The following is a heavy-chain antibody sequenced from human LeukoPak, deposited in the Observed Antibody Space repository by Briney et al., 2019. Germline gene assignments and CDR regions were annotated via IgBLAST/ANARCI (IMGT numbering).Heavy chain of an antibody. CDR1: SYSFTSYG. CDR2: ISAYNGNT. Sequence: ASVKVSCKASSYSFTSYGISWVRQAPGQGLEWVGWISAYNGNTNYAQKLQGRVTMTTDTSTSTAYMELRSLRSDDTAVYYCARDGRKWLRLSYYGMDVWGQGTTVTVSS. D-gene: IGHD5-12*01. J-gene: IGHJ6*01. V-gene: IGHV1-18*01. CDR3: ARDGRKWLRLSYYGMDV.